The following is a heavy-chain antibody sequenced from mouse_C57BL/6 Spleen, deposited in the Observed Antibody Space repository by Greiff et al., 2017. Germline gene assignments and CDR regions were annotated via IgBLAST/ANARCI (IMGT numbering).Heavy chain of an antibody. CDR3: ASSYCGSSPYWYFDD. D-gene: IGHD1-1*01. J-gene: IGHJ1*03. CDR1: GFTFSDYG. CDR2: ISSGSSTI. V-gene: IGHV5-17*01. Sequence: EVHLVESGGGLVKPGGSLKLSCAASGFTFSDYGMHWVRQAPGKGLEWVAYISSGSSTIYYADTVKGRFTISRDNSKNTLFLQMTSLRSEVTAMYYCASSYCGSSPYWYFDDWGKGTPVTVSS.